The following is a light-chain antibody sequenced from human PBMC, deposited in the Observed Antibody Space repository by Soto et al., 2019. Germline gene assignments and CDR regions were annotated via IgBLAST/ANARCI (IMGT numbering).Light chain of an antibody. CDR3: KSYAGSNTYV. CDR1: KSDIGVYDF. V-gene: IGLV2-8*01. CDR2: EVV. J-gene: IGLJ1*01. Sequence: QSGLTXPPSASGSPGQSVTISCTGTKSDIGVYDFVSCYQHHPGKAPRLIIYEVVQRPSGVPDRFSGSKSGNTASLTVSGLQAADEADYFCKSYAGSNTYVFGSGTKVTVL.